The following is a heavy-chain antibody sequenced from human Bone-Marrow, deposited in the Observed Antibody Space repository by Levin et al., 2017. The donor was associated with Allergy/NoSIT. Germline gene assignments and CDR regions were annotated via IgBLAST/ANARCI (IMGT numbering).Heavy chain of an antibody. CDR2: IFRSGST. V-gene: IGHV4-30-2*01. Sequence: SETLSLTCAVSGASISSGNYCWSWIRQPPGKALEWIGYIFRSGSTYYNPSLKSRVTISIDKSKNQFSLNLNSVTTADTAVYYCANSGGSDAFDIWGHGTLVTVSS. CDR1: GASISSGNYC. CDR3: ANSGGSDAFDI. J-gene: IGHJ3*02. D-gene: IGHD3-10*01.